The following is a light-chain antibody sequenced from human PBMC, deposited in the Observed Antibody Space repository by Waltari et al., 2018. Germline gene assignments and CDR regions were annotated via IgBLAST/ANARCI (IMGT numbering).Light chain of an antibody. V-gene: IGLV2-8*01. J-gene: IGLJ2*01. Sequence: QSALTPPPSASGSPGQSVTIPCTGTSSDLGIYYLVPWYQQPPGKAPKLIIFEVNKWPSGVLDRFSGSKSGNTASLTISGLRPEDEADYYCSSYAGSDNFVVVGGGTKLTVL. CDR1: SSDLGIYYL. CDR2: EVN. CDR3: SSYAGSDNFVV.